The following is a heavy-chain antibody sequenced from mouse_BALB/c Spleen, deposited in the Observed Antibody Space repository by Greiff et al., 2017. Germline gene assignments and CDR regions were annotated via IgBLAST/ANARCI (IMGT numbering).Heavy chain of an antibody. CDR3: ARMAIYYDPFFDY. V-gene: IGHV2-9*02. Sequence: QVQLKESGPGLVAPSQSLSITCTVSGFSLTSYGVHWVRQPPGKGLEWLGVIWAGGSTNYNSALMSRLSISKDNSKSQVFLKMNSLQTDDTAMYYCARMAIYYDPFFDYWGQGTTLTVSS. D-gene: IGHD2-4*01. J-gene: IGHJ2*01. CDR2: IWAGGST. CDR1: GFSLTSYG.